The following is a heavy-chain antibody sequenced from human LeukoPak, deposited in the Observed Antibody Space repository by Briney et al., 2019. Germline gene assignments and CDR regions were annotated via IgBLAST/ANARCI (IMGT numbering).Heavy chain of an antibody. Sequence: PGGSLRLSCAASGFPLSSYSINWVRQAPGKGLEWVSSISSSSSYIYYADSVKGRFTISRDNAKNSLYLQMNSLRAEDTAVYYCARVGAVAGDYWGQGTLVTVSS. V-gene: IGHV3-21*01. J-gene: IGHJ4*02. D-gene: IGHD6-19*01. CDR1: GFPLSSYS. CDR3: ARVGAVAGDY. CDR2: ISSSSSYI.